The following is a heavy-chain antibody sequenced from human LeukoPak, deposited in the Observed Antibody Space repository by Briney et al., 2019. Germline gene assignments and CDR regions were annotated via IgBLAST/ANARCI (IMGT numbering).Heavy chain of an antibody. Sequence: PSETLSLTCTVSGGSVSSGSYYWSWIRQPPGKGLEWIGHISYSGSTHYNPSLKSRVTISVDTSKNHFSLKLSSVTAADTAVYYCARDNWNYGSSMDVWGQGTTVTVSS. J-gene: IGHJ6*02. V-gene: IGHV4-61*03. CDR2: ISYSGST. CDR3: ARDNWNYGSSMDV. D-gene: IGHD1-7*01. CDR1: GGSVSSGSYY.